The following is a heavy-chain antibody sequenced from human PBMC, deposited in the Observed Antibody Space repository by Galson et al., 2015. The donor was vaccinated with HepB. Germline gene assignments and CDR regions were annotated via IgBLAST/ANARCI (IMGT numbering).Heavy chain of an antibody. V-gene: IGHV1-2*02. CDR1: GYTFTGYH. Sequence: SCKASGYTFTGYHIDWVRQAPGQGLEWMGWINPNTGDTNSAQKFQGRVTMTRDTSINTVYMELSRLRSDDTAVYYCARERYTDSWYPVDFWGQGTLVTVSS. CDR2: INPNTGDT. CDR3: ARERYTDSWYPVDF. J-gene: IGHJ4*02. D-gene: IGHD6-13*01.